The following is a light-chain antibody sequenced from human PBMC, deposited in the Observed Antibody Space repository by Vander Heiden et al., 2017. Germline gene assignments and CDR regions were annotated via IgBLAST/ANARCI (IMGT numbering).Light chain of an antibody. CDR3: QAWDSTGV. CDR2: QDS. Sequence: SYELTQPPSVSVSPGQTASITCSGDKLGDNYACWYQQKPGQSPVLVIYQDSKRPSGIPERFSGSNSGNTATLTISGTQAMDEADYYCQAWDSTGVFGGGTKLTVL. CDR1: KLGDNY. V-gene: IGLV3-1*01. J-gene: IGLJ2*01.